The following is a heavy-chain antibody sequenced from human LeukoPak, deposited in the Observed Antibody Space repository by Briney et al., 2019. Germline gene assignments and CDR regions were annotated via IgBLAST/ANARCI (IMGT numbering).Heavy chain of an antibody. J-gene: IGHJ5*02. Sequence: GGSLRLSCAASGFTFSSYAMGWVRQAPGKGLEWVSAISGSGGSTYYADSVKGRFTISRDNSKNTLYLQMNSLRAEDTAVYYCAKPPAMVRGVGEFDPWGQGTLVTVSS. D-gene: IGHD3-10*01. CDR3: AKPPAMVRGVGEFDP. V-gene: IGHV3-23*01. CDR1: GFTFSSYA. CDR2: ISGSGGST.